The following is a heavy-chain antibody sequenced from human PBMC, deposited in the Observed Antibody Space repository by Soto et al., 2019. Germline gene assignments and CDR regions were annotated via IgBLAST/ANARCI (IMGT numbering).Heavy chain of an antibody. CDR2: ISGSGGST. Sequence: GGSLRLSCAASGFTFSSYAMSWVRQAPGKGPEWVSAISGSGGSTYYADSVKGRFTISRDNSKNTLYLQMNSLRAEDTAVYYCAKGELGYCSGGSCYNYYYYMDVWGKGTTVTVSS. D-gene: IGHD2-15*01. V-gene: IGHV3-23*01. CDR1: GFTFSSYA. CDR3: AKGELGYCSGGSCYNYYYYMDV. J-gene: IGHJ6*03.